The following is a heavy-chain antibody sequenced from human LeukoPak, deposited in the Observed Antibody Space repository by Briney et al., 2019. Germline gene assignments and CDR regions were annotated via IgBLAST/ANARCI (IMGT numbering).Heavy chain of an antibody. D-gene: IGHD3-3*02. Sequence: SETLSLTCTVAGGSISSGAYWWTWIRQDPVKGLEWIGYIYYSGSTYYNPSLRSRVNISVDTSKNQFSLKLSSVTAVDTAVYYCARIGPILGAAWVDYWGQGTLVSVSS. J-gene: IGHJ4*02. V-gene: IGHV4-31*03. CDR3: ARIGPILGAAWVDY. CDR2: IYYSGST. CDR1: GGSISSGAYW.